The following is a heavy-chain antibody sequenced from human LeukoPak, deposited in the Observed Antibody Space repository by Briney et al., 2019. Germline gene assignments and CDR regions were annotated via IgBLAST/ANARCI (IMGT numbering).Heavy chain of an antibody. J-gene: IGHJ4*02. CDR1: GFTFSSYA. D-gene: IGHD3-22*01. V-gene: IGHV3-23*01. CDR3: ARGTRITMIVVDY. Sequence: GGSLRLSCAASGFTFSSYAMSWVRQAPGKGLEWVSAISGSGGSTCYADSVKGRFTISRDNSKNTLYLQMNSLRAEDTAVYYCARGTRITMIVVDYWGQGTLVTVSS. CDR2: ISGSGGST.